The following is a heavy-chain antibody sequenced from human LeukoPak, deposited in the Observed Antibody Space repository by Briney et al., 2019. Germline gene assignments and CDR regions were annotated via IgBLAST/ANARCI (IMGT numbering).Heavy chain of an antibody. V-gene: IGHV1-69*04. D-gene: IGHD5-12*01. CDR1: GGXFSNYG. Sequence: SVKVSCKASGGXFSNYGMNWVRQAPGQGPEWMGRIVPILGVTSYAQEFQGRLTISADKSTTTVYMELSSLRSEDTAVYYCARDRGYEGGFDYWGQGTLVTVSS. J-gene: IGHJ4*02. CDR3: ARDRGYEGGFDY. CDR2: IVPILGVT.